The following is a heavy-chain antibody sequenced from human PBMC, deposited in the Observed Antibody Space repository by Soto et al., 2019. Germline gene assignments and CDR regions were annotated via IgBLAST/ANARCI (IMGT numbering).Heavy chain of an antibody. Sequence: NPTETLSLTCTVSGGSISSGGYYWSWIRQHPGKGLEWIGYIYYSGSTYYNPSLKSRVTISVDTSKNQFSLKLSSVTAADTAVYYCASFVFGVVTEDAFDICGQRTMVPVS. CDR2: IYYSGST. CDR3: ASFVFGVVTEDAFDI. CDR1: GGSISSGGYY. V-gene: IGHV4-31*03. J-gene: IGHJ3*02. D-gene: IGHD3-3*01.